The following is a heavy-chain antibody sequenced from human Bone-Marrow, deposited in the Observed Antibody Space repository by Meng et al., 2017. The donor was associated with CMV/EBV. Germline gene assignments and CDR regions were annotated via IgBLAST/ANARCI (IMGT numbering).Heavy chain of an antibody. D-gene: IGHD6-13*01. CDR2: IILSGGST. J-gene: IGHJ4*02. Sequence: GGSLRLSCAASGLSFSSYVMSWVRQPPGKGLEWVSSIILSGGSTYYADSAKGRFTISRDISKNTLYLQMNSLRAEDTAVYYCAGGVAAAGDYWGQGTLVTVSS. V-gene: IGHV3-23*01. CDR1: GLSFSSYV. CDR3: AGGVAAAGDY.